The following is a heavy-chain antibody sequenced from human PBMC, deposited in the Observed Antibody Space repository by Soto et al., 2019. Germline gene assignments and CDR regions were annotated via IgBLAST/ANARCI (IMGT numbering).Heavy chain of an antibody. CDR2: ISAYNGNT. CDR1: GYTFTSYG. V-gene: IGHV1-18*01. D-gene: IGHD3-3*01. Sequence: ASVKVSCKASGYTFTSYGISWVRQAPGQGLEWMGWISAYNGNTNYAQKLQGRVTMTTDTSTSTAYMELRSLRSGDTAVYYCARDSYYDFWSGYYSDYNWFDPWGQGTLVTVS. J-gene: IGHJ5*02. CDR3: ARDSYYDFWSGYYSDYNWFDP.